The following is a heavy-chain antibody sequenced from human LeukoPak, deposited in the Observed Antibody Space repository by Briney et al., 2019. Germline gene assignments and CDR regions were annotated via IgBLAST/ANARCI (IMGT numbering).Heavy chain of an antibody. CDR3: VKAINIPIWNRTPFEY. J-gene: IGHJ4*02. CDR2: ISGSGSGT. Sequence: GGSLRLSCAASGFTFSSSAMSWVRQAPGKGLEWVSGISGSGSGTNHADSVKGRFTISRDSSKSTLYLQMNSLRDEDTAVYYCVKAINIPIWNRTPFEYWGQGTLVTVSS. CDR1: GFTFSSSA. V-gene: IGHV3-23*01. D-gene: IGHD1-1*01.